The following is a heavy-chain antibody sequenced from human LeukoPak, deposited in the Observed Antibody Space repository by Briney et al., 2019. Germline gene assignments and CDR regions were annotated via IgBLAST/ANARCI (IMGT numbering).Heavy chain of an antibody. J-gene: IGHJ4*02. CDR3: ARVSSGWYVFLYYFDY. CDR1: GYTFTGYY. D-gene: IGHD6-19*01. Sequence: ASVKVSCKASGYTFTGYYMHWVRQAPGQGLEWMGWINPNSGGTNYAQKFQGRVTMTRDTSISTAYMELSRLRSDDTAVYYCARVSSGWYVFLYYFDYWGQGTLVTVSS. CDR2: INPNSGGT. V-gene: IGHV1-2*02.